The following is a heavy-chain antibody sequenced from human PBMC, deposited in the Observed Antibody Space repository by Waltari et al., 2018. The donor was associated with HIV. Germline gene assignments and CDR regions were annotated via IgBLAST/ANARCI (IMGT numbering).Heavy chain of an antibody. J-gene: IGHJ4*02. V-gene: IGHV3-74*01. Sequence: EVQLVESGGGLVLPGESLRLSCVASGFTLSGDWMHWVRQVPGKRLVWVSRINSEGTTTLYGDSVKGRFTISRDDAKNTLYLQMNNLRAEDTAIYYCVTSAPFNYWGQGTLVTVSS. CDR3: VTSAPFNY. CDR2: INSEGTTT. CDR1: GFTLSGDW. D-gene: IGHD3-10*01.